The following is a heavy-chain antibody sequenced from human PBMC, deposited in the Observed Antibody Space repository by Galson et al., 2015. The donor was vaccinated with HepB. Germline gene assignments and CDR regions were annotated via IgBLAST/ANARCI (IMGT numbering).Heavy chain of an antibody. J-gene: IGHJ6*03. CDR1: GFTVSSNY. CDR3: ARECDYYMDV. CDR2: IYSGGST. Sequence: SGFTVSSNYMSWVRQAPGKGLEWVSVIYSGGSTYYADSVKGRFTISRDNSKNTLYPQMNSLRAEGTAVYYCARECDYYMDVWGKGTTVTVSS. V-gene: IGHV3-66*01.